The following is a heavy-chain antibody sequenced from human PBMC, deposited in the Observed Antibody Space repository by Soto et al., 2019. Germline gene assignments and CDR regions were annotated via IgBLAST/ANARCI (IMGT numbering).Heavy chain of an antibody. CDR3: ARASWAAAGTDY. V-gene: IGHV1-8*01. Sequence: ASVNVSGKSSGYTFTSYYINWVRQATGQGLEWMGWMNPNSGNTGYAQKFQGRVTMTRNTSISTAYMELSSLRSEDTAVYYCARASWAAAGTDYWGQGTLVTVSS. CDR1: GYTFTSYY. J-gene: IGHJ4*02. CDR2: MNPNSGNT. D-gene: IGHD6-13*01.